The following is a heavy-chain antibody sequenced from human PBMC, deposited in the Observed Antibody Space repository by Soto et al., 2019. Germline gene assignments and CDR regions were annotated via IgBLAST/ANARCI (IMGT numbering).Heavy chain of an antibody. CDR1: GGSISSSKYY. J-gene: IGHJ4*02. V-gene: IGHV4-39*01. D-gene: IGHD1-26*01. CDR2: IYYSGST. CDR3: ARATTLAFDY. Sequence: SETLSLTCTVSGGSISSSKYYWGWIRQAPGKGLEWIASIYYSGSTYYNPSLKSRVTISVDTSKNILYLQMNSLRVEDTAVYYCARATTLAFDYWGQGTLVTVSS.